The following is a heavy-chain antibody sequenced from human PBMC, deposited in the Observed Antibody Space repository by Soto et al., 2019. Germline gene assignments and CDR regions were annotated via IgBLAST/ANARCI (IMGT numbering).Heavy chain of an antibody. CDR2: IYYSGST. D-gene: IGHD3-10*01. V-gene: IGHV4-31*03. J-gene: IGHJ4*02. CDR3: ARDDRGVLVT. Sequence: QVQLQESGPGLVKPSQTLSLTCKVSGGSINSGGYYWSWIRQHPGKGLEWVGYIYYSGSTYYNPSLKSRLTISIDTSKTQFYLKLSSVTAADTAVYYCARDDRGVLVTWGQGTLVTVSS. CDR1: GGSINSGGYY.